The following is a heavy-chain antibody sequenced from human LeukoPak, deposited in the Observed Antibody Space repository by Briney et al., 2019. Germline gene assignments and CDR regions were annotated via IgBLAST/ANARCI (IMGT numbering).Heavy chain of an antibody. Sequence: KTSETLSLTCAVYDGSFSGYYWSWIRQPPGKGLEWIGEINHSGSTNHNPSLKSRVTISVDTSKNQFSLKLSSVTAADTAVYYCARLRAGRGRYYYGSGSYYNHNWFDPWGQGTLVTVSS. D-gene: IGHD3-10*01. CDR1: DGSFSGYY. CDR2: INHSGST. CDR3: ARLRAGRGRYYYGSGSYYNHNWFDP. J-gene: IGHJ5*02. V-gene: IGHV4-34*01.